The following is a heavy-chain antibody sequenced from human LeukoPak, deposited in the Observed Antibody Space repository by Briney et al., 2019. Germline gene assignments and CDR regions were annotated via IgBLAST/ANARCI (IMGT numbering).Heavy chain of an antibody. CDR2: IYYSGST. V-gene: IGHV4-39*07. D-gene: IGHD4-17*01. Sequence: SETLSLTCTVSGGPISSSSYYWGWIRQPPGKGLEWIGSIYYSGSTYYNPSLKSRVTISVDTSKNQFSLKLSSVTAADTAVYYCAISTTVTTGWFDPWGQGTLVTVSS. J-gene: IGHJ5*02. CDR3: AISTTVTTGWFDP. CDR1: GGPISSSSYY.